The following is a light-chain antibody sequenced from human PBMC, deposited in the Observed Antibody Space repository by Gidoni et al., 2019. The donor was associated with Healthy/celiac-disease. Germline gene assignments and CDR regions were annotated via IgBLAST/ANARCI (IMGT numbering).Light chain of an antibody. Sequence: DIQMTQSPSSLSASVGDRVTITCRASQGISNYLAWYQQKPGKVPKLLIYAASTLQSGVPSRFSGSGSGTDFTLNISSLQPEDVATYYCQKYNSALTFGPXTKVDIK. J-gene: IGKJ3*01. CDR1: QGISNY. CDR3: QKYNSALT. CDR2: AAS. V-gene: IGKV1-27*01.